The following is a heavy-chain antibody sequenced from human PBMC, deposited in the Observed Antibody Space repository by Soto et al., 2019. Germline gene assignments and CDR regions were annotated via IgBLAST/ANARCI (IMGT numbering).Heavy chain of an antibody. Sequence: QVQLVQSGAEVKKPGSSVKLSCRTSGYTFTHYYIHWVRQAPGQGLEWRAIINPASGSTNYAQDFQGRVTLTMDTSTTTVYMELSGLRAEDTAIFYCARDLAAGDHWCQGTLGTVSS. D-gene: IGHD6-13*01. CDR1: GYTFTHYY. V-gene: IGHV1-46*01. J-gene: IGHJ4*02. CDR2: INPASGST. CDR3: ARDLAAGDH.